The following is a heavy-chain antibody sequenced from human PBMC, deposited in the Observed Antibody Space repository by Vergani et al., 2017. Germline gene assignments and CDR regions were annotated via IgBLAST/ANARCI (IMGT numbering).Heavy chain of an antibody. J-gene: IGHJ6*02. V-gene: IGHV4-59*08. Sequence: QVQLPESGPGLVKPSETLSLTCTVSGGSISSYYWSWIRQPPGKGLEWIGYIYYSGSTNYNPSLKSRVTISVDTSKNQFSLKRSSVTAADTAVYYCAVGYCSGGSCYPHYGMDVWGQGTTVTVSS. D-gene: IGHD2-15*01. CDR2: IYYSGST. CDR3: AVGYCSGGSCYPHYGMDV. CDR1: GGSISSYY.